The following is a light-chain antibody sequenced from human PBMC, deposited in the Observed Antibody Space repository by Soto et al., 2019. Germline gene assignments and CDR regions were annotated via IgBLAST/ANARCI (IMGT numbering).Light chain of an antibody. CDR1: SSDVGGSNY. CDR2: DVS. V-gene: IGLV2-14*03. Sequence: QSALTQPASVSGSPGQSVTISCAGTSSDVGGSNYVSWYQQHPGRAPKLIIYDVSHRPSGVSHRFSGSKSGNTASLTISGLQAEDEADYYCSSSTFSRTLVVFGGGTKVTVL. J-gene: IGLJ3*02. CDR3: SSSTFSRTLVV.